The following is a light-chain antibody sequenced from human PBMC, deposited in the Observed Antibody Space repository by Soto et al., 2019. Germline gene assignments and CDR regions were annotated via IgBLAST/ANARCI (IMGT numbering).Light chain of an antibody. CDR3: QQLNGSPWT. J-gene: IGKJ1*01. V-gene: IGKV1-9*01. Sequence: DIQLTQSPSFLSASVGDRVTITCRASPAIASFLAWYQQKPGTAPKLLIYDAATLQSGVPSRFSGSRSGTEYTLTIGSLQPEDFATYYCQQLNGSPWTFGQGTKVEI. CDR2: DAA. CDR1: PAIASF.